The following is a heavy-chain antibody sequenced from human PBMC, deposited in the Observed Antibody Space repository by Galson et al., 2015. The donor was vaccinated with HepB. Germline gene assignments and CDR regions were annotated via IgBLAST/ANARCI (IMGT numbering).Heavy chain of an antibody. CDR2: INPSGGST. CDR1: GYTFTSYY. J-gene: IGHJ6*02. D-gene: IGHD3-10*01. V-gene: IGHV1-46*03. Sequence: SVKVSCKASGYTFTSYYMHWVRQAPGQGLEWMGIINPSGGSTSYAQKFQGRVTMTRDTSTSTVYMELSSLRSEDTAVYYCAKAYGSGSCYYYYYGMDVWGQGTTVTVSS. CDR3: AKAYGSGSCYYYYYGMDV.